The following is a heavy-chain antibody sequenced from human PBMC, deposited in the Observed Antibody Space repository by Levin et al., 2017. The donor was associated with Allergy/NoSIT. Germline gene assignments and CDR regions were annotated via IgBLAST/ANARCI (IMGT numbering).Heavy chain of an antibody. CDR3: ASDSDYSSSY. V-gene: IGHV4-4*07. CDR2: LYTSGTT. CDR1: GGSISSYY. Sequence: SETLSLTCSVSGGSISSYYWSWIRQPAGKGLEWIGRLYTSGTTYYNPSLTSRVTMSVDTSKNQFSLKLSSVTAADTAMYYCASDSDYSSSYGGQGTLVTVSS. D-gene: IGHD4-11*01. J-gene: IGHJ4*02.